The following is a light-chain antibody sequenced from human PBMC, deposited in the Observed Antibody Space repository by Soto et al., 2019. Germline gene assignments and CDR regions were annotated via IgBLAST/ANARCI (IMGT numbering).Light chain of an antibody. J-gene: IGLJ1*01. CDR3: SSYTSTSSYV. CDR2: EVT. Sequence: QSVLTQPASVSGSPGPSFTISCTGTSSDVGAYDYVSWYQQHPGKAPKFMIYEVTKRPPGVSHRFSGSKSGNTASLTISGLQAEDEADYYCSSYTSTSSYVFGTGTKVTVL. CDR1: SSDVGAYDY. V-gene: IGLV2-14*01.